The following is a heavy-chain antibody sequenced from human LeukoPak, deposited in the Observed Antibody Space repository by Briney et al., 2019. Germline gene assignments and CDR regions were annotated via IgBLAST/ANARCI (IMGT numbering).Heavy chain of an antibody. CDR3: AGFWSGYYYMDV. J-gene: IGHJ6*03. Sequence: GGSLRLSCAASGFTFSSYEMNWVRQAPGKGLEWVSYISSSGSTIYPADSVKGRFTISRDNAKNSLYLQMNSLRAEDTAVYYCAGFWSGYYYMDVWGKGTTVTVSS. D-gene: IGHD3-3*01. V-gene: IGHV3-48*03. CDR2: ISSSGSTI. CDR1: GFTFSSYE.